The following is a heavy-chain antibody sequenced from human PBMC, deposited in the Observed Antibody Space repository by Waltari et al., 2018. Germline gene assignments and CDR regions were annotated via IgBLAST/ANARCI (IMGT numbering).Heavy chain of an antibody. V-gene: IGHV4-38-2*02. J-gene: IGHJ4*02. D-gene: IGHD3-22*01. CDR3: ARDYYDSSGYSAGSL. Sequence: QVQLQESVPGLVKPSETLSLTCAVSGYSISSGYYWGWIRQPPGKGLEWIGSIDHSGRTYDNPSLKSRVTISVETSKNQFALKLSSVTTADTAVYYCARDYYDSSGYSAGSLWGQGTLVTVSS. CDR2: IDHSGRT. CDR1: GYSISSGYY.